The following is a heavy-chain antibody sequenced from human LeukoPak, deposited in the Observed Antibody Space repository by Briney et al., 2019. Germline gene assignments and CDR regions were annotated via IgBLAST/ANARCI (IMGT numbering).Heavy chain of an antibody. CDR2: INPNSGGT. CDR3: ARDERYDSSGYPFDY. J-gene: IGHJ4*02. D-gene: IGHD3-22*01. Sequence: ASVKVSCKASGYTFTGYYMHWVRQAPGQGLEWMGWINPNSGGTNYTQKFQGRVTMTRDTSISTAYMELSRLRSDDTAVYYCARDERYDSSGYPFDYWGQGTLVTVSS. V-gene: IGHV1-2*02. CDR1: GYTFTGYY.